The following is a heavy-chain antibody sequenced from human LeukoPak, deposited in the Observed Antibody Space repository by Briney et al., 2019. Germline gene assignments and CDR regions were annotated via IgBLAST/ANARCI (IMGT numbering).Heavy chain of an antibody. CDR3: ARASPRGDHMDV. D-gene: IGHD2-21*02. Sequence: SETLSLTCTVSGGSISSYYWSWIRQPPGKGLECIGYIYYRGSTNCNPSLKSRVTMSVDRSKNQFSLKLRSVTAADTAVYYCARASPRGDHMDVWGKGTTVTVSS. CDR1: GGSISSYY. V-gene: IGHV4-59*01. CDR2: IYYRGST. J-gene: IGHJ6*03.